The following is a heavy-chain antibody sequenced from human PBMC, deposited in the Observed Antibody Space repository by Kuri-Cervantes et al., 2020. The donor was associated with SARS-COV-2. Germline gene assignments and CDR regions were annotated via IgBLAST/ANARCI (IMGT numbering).Heavy chain of an antibody. V-gene: IGHV3-53*01. Sequence: GSLRLSCAASGFTFSSYEMNWVRQAPGKGLEWVSIIYSGGTTYYADSVKGRFTISRDNSKNTVNLQMNSLRGEDTALYYCARAGYSTGWFPDWYFDLWGRGTLVTVSS. CDR1: GFTFSSYE. CDR3: ARAGYSTGWFPDWYFDL. D-gene: IGHD6-19*01. CDR2: IYSGGTT. J-gene: IGHJ2*01.